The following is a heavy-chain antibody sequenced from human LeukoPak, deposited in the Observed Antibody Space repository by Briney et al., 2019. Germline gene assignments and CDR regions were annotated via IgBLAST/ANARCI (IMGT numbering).Heavy chain of an antibody. J-gene: IGHJ4*02. Sequence: GGSLRLSCGASTFTFSSYGMSWVRQAPGKGLEWVSAISGSGGSTYYADSVKGRFTISRDNSKNSLYLQMNSLRAEDTAVYYCARVKVGTTNRFDYWGQGTLVTVSS. CDR1: TFTFSSYG. CDR3: ARVKVGTTNRFDY. CDR2: ISGSGGST. D-gene: IGHD1-26*01. V-gene: IGHV3-23*01.